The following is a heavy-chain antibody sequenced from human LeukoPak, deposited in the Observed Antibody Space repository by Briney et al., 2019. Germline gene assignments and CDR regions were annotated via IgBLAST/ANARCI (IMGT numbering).Heavy chain of an antibody. CDR1: GGSISSYY. V-gene: IGHV4-59*08. J-gene: IGHJ4*02. Sequence: PSETLSLTCTVSGGSISSYYWSWVRRPPGKGLEWIGYIYYSGSTNYNPSLKSRVTISVDTSKNQFSLKLSSVTAADTAVYYCARGGDNFDYWGQGTLVTVSS. D-gene: IGHD3-16*01. CDR2: IYYSGST. CDR3: ARGGDNFDY.